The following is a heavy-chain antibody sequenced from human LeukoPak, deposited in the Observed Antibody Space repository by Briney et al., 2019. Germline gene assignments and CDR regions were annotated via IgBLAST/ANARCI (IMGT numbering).Heavy chain of an antibody. J-gene: IGHJ4*02. D-gene: IGHD3-22*01. V-gene: IGHV4-39*01. Sequence: SSETLSLTCTVPGGSISSSSYYWGWIRQPPGKGLEWIGSIYYSGSTYYNPSLKSRVTISVDTSKNQFSLKLSSVTAADTAVYYCARHSPTYYYDSSGYYPDYWGQGTLVTVSS. CDR1: GGSISSSSYY. CDR2: IYYSGST. CDR3: ARHSPTYYYDSSGYYPDY.